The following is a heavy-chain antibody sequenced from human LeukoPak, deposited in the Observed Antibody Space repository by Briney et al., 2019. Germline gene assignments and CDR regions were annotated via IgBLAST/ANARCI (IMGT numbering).Heavy chain of an antibody. CDR1: GFTFSSYG. Sequence: GGSLRLSCAASGFTFSSYGIHWVRQAPGKGLEWVAFIRYDGSNKYYTDSVKGRFTISRDNSKNTLYLQMNSLRAEDTAVYYCASRGYSYGYGGARFDPWGQGTLVTVSS. CDR3: ASRGYSYGYGGARFDP. CDR2: IRYDGSNK. J-gene: IGHJ5*02. D-gene: IGHD5-18*01. V-gene: IGHV3-30*02.